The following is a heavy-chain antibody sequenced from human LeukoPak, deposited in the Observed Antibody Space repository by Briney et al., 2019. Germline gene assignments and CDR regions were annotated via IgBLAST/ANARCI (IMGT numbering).Heavy chain of an antibody. CDR2: IYYSGST. CDR3: ARHGIAADELDY. J-gene: IGHJ4*02. V-gene: IGHV4-59*08. D-gene: IGHD6-13*01. Sequence: SETLSLTCTVSGGSISSYYWSWIWQPPGKGLEWIGYIYYSGSTNYNPSLKSRVTISVDTSKNQFSLKLSSVTAADTAVYYCARHGIAADELDYWGQGTLVTVSS. CDR1: GGSISSYY.